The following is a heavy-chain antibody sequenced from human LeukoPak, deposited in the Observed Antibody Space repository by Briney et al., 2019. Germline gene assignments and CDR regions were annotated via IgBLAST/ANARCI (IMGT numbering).Heavy chain of an antibody. CDR2: MNPNSGNT. V-gene: IGHV1-8*01. D-gene: IGHD2-2*01. CDR1: GYTFTSYD. Sequence: ASVKVSCTASGYTFTSYDINWVRQATGQGLEWMGWMNPNSGNTGYAQKFQGRVTMTRNTSISTAYMELSSLRSEDTAVYYCARDYCSSTSCLFDYWGQGTLVTVSS. J-gene: IGHJ4*02. CDR3: ARDYCSSTSCLFDY.